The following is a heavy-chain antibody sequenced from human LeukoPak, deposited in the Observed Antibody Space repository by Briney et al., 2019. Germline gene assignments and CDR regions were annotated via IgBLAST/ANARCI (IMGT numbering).Heavy chain of an antibody. CDR3: ARDSLHRVATISPHFDY. Sequence: SVKVSCKASGGTFSSYAISWLRQAPEQGLEWMGGIIPIFGTANYAQKFQGRVTITTDESTSTAYMELSSLRSEDTAVYYCARDSLHRVATISPHFDYWGQGTLVTVSS. CDR2: IIPIFGTA. V-gene: IGHV1-69*05. J-gene: IGHJ4*02. CDR1: GGTFSSYA. D-gene: IGHD5-12*01.